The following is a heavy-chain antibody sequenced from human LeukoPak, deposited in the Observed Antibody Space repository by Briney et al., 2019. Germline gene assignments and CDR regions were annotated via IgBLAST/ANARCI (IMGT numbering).Heavy chain of an antibody. CDR2: ITGSGRTI. V-gene: IGHV3-48*02. CDR1: GFTFSDFN. J-gene: IGHJ3*02. D-gene: IGHD1-26*01. CDR3: ARPSGSLAFDI. Sequence: GGSLRLSCAASGFTFSDFNMNWVRQAPGKGLEWVSHITGSGRTIYYADSVKGRFTVSRDNAKNSLYLQMNGLRDEDTAVYYCARPSGSLAFDIWGQGTMVTVSS.